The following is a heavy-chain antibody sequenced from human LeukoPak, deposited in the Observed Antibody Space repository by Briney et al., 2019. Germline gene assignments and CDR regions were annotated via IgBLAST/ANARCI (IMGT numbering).Heavy chain of an antibody. CDR2: ISAYNGNT. CDR1: DYTFTSYG. CDR3: ARDGTWYVTIFGVDWYYYYMDV. V-gene: IGHV1-18*01. J-gene: IGHJ6*03. D-gene: IGHD3-3*01. Sequence: GASVKVSCKASDYTFTSYGISWVRQAPGQGLEWMGWISAYNGNTNYAQKLQGRVTMTTDTSTSTAYMELRSLRSDDTAVYYCARDGTWYVTIFGVDWYYYYMDVWGKGTTVTVSS.